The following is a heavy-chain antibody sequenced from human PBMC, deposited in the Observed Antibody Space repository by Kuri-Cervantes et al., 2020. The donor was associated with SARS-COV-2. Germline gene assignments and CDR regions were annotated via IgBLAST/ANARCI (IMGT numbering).Heavy chain of an antibody. Sequence: LRLSCTVSGGSISSGDYYWSWIRQPPGKGLEWIGYIYYSGSTYYNPSLKSRVTISVDTSKNQFSLKLSSVTAADTAVYYCAVYSSSPYYYYMDVWGKGTTVTVSS. V-gene: IGHV4-30-4*08. J-gene: IGHJ6*03. D-gene: IGHD6-13*01. CDR3: AVYSSSPYYYYMDV. CDR2: IYYSGST. CDR1: GGSISSGDYY.